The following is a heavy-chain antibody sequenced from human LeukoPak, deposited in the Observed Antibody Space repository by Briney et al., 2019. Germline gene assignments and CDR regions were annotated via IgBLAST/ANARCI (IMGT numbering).Heavy chain of an antibody. CDR2: IIPIFGTA. V-gene: IGHV1-69*13. J-gene: IGHJ5*02. CDR1: VGIFSSYA. Sequence: SVKVSCKASVGIFSSYAISWVRQAPGQGLEWMGGIIPIFGTANYAQKFQGRVTITADESTSTAYMELSSLRSEDTAVYYCARHQLLSNWFDPWGQGTLVTVSS. D-gene: IGHD2-2*01. CDR3: ARHQLLSNWFDP.